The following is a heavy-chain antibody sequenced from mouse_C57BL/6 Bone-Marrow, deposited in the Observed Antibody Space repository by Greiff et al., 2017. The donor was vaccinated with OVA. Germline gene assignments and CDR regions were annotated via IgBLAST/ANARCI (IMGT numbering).Heavy chain of an antibody. Sequence: QVQLQQPGAELVKPGASVKLSCKASGYTFTSYWMQWVKQRPGQGLEWIGEIDPADSYTNYNQKFKGKATLTVDTSSSTAYMQLSSLTSEDSAVYYCASEDLLWFKDWYFDVWGTGTTVTVSS. CDR2: IDPADSYT. D-gene: IGHD2-2*01. CDR3: ASEDLLWFKDWYFDV. V-gene: IGHV1-50*01. CDR1: GYTFTSYW. J-gene: IGHJ1*03.